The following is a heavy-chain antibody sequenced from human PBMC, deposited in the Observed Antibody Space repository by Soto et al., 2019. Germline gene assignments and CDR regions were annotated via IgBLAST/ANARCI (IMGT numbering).Heavy chain of an antibody. V-gene: IGHV3-53*01. CDR3: ASAPLYGGRHFDY. CDR2: IYSGGST. CDR1: GFTVSGNY. D-gene: IGHD2-15*01. Sequence: EVQLVESGGGLIQPGGSLRLTCAASGFTVSGNYMSWVRQAPGKGLDWVSVIYSGGSTYYADSVKGRFTISRDNSKNTLYLQMNSLRAEDTAMYYCASAPLYGGRHFDYWGQGTLVTVAS. J-gene: IGHJ4*02.